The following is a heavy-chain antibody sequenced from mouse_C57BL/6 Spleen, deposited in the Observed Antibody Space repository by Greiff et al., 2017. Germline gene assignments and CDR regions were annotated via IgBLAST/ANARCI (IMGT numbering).Heavy chain of an antibody. CDR2: ISDGGSYT. V-gene: IGHV5-4*01. Sequence: EVQGVESGGGLVKPGGSLKLSCAASGFTFSSYAMSWVRQTPEKRLEWVATISDGGSYTYYPDNVKGRFTISRDNAKNNLYLQRSHLKSEDTAMYYCARAYDYDGYFDDWGQGTTLTVSS. CDR1: GFTFSSYA. D-gene: IGHD2-4*01. CDR3: ARAYDYDGYFDD. J-gene: IGHJ2*01.